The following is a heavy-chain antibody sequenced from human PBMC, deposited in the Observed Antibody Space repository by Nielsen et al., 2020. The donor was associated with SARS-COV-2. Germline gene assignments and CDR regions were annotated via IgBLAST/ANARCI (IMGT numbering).Heavy chain of an antibody. D-gene: IGHD3-22*01. J-gene: IGHJ3*02. Sequence: LSLTCAASGFTFSSYAMSWVRQAPGKGLEWVSAISGSGGSTYYADSVKGRFTISRDNSKNTLYLQMNSLRAEDTAVYYCAKDITYYYDSSGYYLSGVAFDIWGQGTMVTVSS. V-gene: IGHV3-23*01. CDR2: ISGSGGST. CDR3: AKDITYYYDSSGYYLSGVAFDI. CDR1: GFTFSSYA.